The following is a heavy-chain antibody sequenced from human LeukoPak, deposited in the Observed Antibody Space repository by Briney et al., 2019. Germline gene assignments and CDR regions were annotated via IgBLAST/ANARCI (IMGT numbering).Heavy chain of an antibody. CDR1: GFTFSIYA. V-gene: IGHV3-30*04. D-gene: IGHD5-18*01. Sequence: GGSLRLSCAASGFTFSIYAMHWVRQAPGKGLEWVAVIPYDGSDKYYADSVKGRFTISRDNSKNTLFLQMNSLRVEDTAVYYCAKFAVYVDTSIVTAYYFDYWGQGTLVTVSS. CDR3: AKFAVYVDTSIVTAYYFDY. CDR2: IPYDGSDK. J-gene: IGHJ4*02.